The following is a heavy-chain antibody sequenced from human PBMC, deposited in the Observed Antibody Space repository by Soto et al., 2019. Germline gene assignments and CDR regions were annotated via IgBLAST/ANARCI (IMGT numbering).Heavy chain of an antibody. CDR3: ARALIQLWPHYYYGMDV. CDR1: GGSISSVDYY. J-gene: IGHJ6*02. Sequence: KPSETLSLTCTVSGGSISSVDYYWSWIRQPPGKGLEWIGYIYYSGTTYYNPSLKSRVTISVDTSKNQFSLKVSSVTAADTAVYYCARALIQLWPHYYYGMDVWGQGTTVTVSS. D-gene: IGHD5-18*01. CDR2: IYYSGTT. V-gene: IGHV4-30-4*01.